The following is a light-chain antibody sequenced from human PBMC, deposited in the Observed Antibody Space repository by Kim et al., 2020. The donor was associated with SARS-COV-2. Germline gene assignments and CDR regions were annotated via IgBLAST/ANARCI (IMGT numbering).Light chain of an antibody. J-gene: IGLJ3*02. CDR1: RLRNYY. CDR2: GKI. V-gene: IGLV3-19*01. Sequence: ALVQAARFTCQGDRLRNYYAAWYQQRPGQAPVIVIYGKINRPSGIPDRFSGSSSGNTASLTISGAQAEDEADYYCNARNSSGNHWVFGGGTKLTVL. CDR3: NARNSSGNHWV.